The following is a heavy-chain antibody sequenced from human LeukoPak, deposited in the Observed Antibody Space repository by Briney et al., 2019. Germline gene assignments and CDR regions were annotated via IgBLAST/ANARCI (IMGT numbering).Heavy chain of an antibody. Sequence: GGSLRLSCAASGITVSSNYMTWVRQAPGKGLEWVSLIYTDGSGDTTIYADSVKGRFTISRDTSENTLFLQMDSLRAEDTAVYYCARAGMYNDYFDYWGQGTLVTVSS. V-gene: IGHV3-53*01. CDR2: IYTDGSGDTT. J-gene: IGHJ4*02. CDR1: GITVSSNY. CDR3: ARAGMYNDYFDY. D-gene: IGHD1-1*01.